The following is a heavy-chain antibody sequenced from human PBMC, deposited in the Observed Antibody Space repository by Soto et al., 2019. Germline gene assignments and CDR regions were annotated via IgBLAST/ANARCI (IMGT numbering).Heavy chain of an antibody. CDR3: ARGVYDSTVTIDY. V-gene: IGHV3-33*01. CDR2: IWYDGSNK. D-gene: IGHD3-22*01. CDR1: GFTFSSYG. Sequence: QVQLVESGGGVVQPGRSLRLSCAASGFTFSSYGMHWVRQAPGKGLEWVAVIWYDGSNKYYADSVKGRFTISRDNSKNTLYLQMNSLRAEDTAVYYCARGVYDSTVTIDYWGQGTLVTVSS. J-gene: IGHJ4*02.